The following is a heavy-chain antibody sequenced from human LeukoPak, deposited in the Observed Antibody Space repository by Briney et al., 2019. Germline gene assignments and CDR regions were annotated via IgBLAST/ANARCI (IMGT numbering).Heavy chain of an antibody. Sequence: SETLSLTCAVYGGSFSGYYWSWIRQPPGKGLEWIGEINHSGSTNYNPSLKSRVTISVDTSKNQFSLKLSSVTAADTAVYYRANIPAASPYYFDYWGQGTLVTVSS. D-gene: IGHD2-2*01. CDR1: GGSFSGYY. CDR2: INHSGST. CDR3: ANIPAASPYYFDY. J-gene: IGHJ4*02. V-gene: IGHV4-34*01.